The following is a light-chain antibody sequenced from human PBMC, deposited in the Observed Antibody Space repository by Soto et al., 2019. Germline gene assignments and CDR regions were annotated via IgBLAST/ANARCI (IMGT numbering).Light chain of an antibody. V-gene: IGLV2-14*01. Sequence: QSVLTQPASVSGSPGQSITIFCTGTSTDVGGYNYVSWYQQHPGKAPKLMIYEVSNRPSGVSNRFSGSKSGNTASLTISGLQAEDEADYYCSSYTSSSTLKVFGGGTKLTVL. CDR1: STDVGGYNY. CDR3: SSYTSSSTLKV. J-gene: IGLJ2*01. CDR2: EVS.